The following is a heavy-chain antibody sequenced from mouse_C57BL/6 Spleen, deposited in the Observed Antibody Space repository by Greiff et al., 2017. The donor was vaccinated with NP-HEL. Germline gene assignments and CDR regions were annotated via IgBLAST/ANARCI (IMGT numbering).Heavy chain of an antibody. V-gene: IGHV3-6*01. Sequence: EVKLQESGPGLVKPSQSLSLTCSVTGYSITSGYYWNWIRQFPGNKLEWMGYISYDGSNNYNPSLKNRISITRDTSKNQFFLKLNSVTTEDTATYYCARGWDGGYYFDYWGQGTTLTVSS. J-gene: IGHJ2*01. CDR2: ISYDGSN. D-gene: IGHD4-1*01. CDR3: ARGWDGGYYFDY. CDR1: GYSITSGYY.